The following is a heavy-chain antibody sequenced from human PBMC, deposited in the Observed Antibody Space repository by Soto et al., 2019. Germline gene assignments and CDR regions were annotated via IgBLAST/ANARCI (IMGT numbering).Heavy chain of an antibody. J-gene: IGHJ6*02. V-gene: IGHV3-23*01. CDR3: AKQSSYYYYYGLDV. CDR2: IGGSGGST. Sequence: GGSLRLSCAASGFTFSSFATSWVRQAPGKGLECVSAIGGSGGSTYYADSVKGRFTISRDNSKNTLYLQMNSLRAEDTAVYYCAKQSSYYYYYGLDVWGQGTTVTVSS. CDR1: GFTFSSFA.